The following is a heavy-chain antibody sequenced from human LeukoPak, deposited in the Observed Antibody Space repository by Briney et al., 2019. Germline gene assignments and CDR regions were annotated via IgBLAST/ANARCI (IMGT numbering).Heavy chain of an antibody. Sequence: SETLSLTYTVSGGSISSYYWSWIRQPPGKGLEWIGYIYYSGSTNYNPSLKSRVTISVDTSKNQFSLKLSSVTAADTAVYYCARHFSYLDSSGQTHWEYFQHWGQGTLVTVSS. CDR2: IYYSGST. D-gene: IGHD3-22*01. V-gene: IGHV4-59*08. J-gene: IGHJ1*01. CDR3: ARHFSYLDSSGQTHWEYFQH. CDR1: GGSISSYY.